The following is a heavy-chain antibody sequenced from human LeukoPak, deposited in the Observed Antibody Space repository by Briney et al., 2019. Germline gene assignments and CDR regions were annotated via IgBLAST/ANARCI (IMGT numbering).Heavy chain of an antibody. Sequence: GGSRRLSCAASGFTFSSYAMTWVRQAPGKGLEWVSGISGSGGSTYYADSVKGRFTISRDNSKNTLYLQMNSLRAEDTAVCYCAKGLRTTVTTYFDYWGQGTLVTVSS. V-gene: IGHV3-23*01. D-gene: IGHD4-17*01. J-gene: IGHJ4*02. CDR2: ISGSGGST. CDR3: AKGLRTTVTTYFDY. CDR1: GFTFSSYA.